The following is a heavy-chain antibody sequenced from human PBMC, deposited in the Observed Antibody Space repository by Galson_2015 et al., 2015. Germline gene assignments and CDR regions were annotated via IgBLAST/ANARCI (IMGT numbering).Heavy chain of an antibody. J-gene: IGHJ4*02. CDR2: IYWNDDK. V-gene: IGHV2-5*01. Sequence: PALVKPTQTLTLTCTFSGFSLSTSGVGVGWIRRPPGKALEWLALIYWNDDKRYSPSLKSRLTITKDTSRNQVVLTLTNMDPVDTATYYRAPRPYFDLFDYWGQGTLVTVSS. CDR1: GFSLSTSGVG. D-gene: IGHD3-9*01. CDR3: APRPYFDLFDY.